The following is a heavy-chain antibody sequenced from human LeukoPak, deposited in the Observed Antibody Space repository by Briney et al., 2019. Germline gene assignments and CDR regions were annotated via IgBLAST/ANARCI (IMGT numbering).Heavy chain of an antibody. CDR3: ARRRDYYDSSPNYHDY. Sequence: GESLKIPCKVSGYTFSNYWIAWVRQMPGKGLEWMGIIYPGDSDTRYSPSFQGQVTMSADKSISTAYLQWSSLKASDTAMYYCARRRDYYDSSPNYHDYWGQGTLVTVSS. CDR1: GYTFSNYW. J-gene: IGHJ4*02. V-gene: IGHV5-51*01. D-gene: IGHD3-22*01. CDR2: IYPGDSDT.